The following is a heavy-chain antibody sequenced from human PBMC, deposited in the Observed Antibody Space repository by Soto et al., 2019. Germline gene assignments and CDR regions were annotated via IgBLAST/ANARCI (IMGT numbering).Heavy chain of an antibody. Sequence: LSLTCTVSGGSISSGDYYWSWIRQPPGKGLEWIGYIYYSGSTYYNPSLKSRVTISVDTSKNQFSLKLSSVTAADTAVYYCAREDKLRYYDFWSGYYSGGMDVWGQGTTVTVSS. J-gene: IGHJ6*02. V-gene: IGHV4-30-4*01. CDR2: IYYSGST. D-gene: IGHD3-3*01. CDR3: AREDKLRYYDFWSGYYSGGMDV. CDR1: GGSISSGDYY.